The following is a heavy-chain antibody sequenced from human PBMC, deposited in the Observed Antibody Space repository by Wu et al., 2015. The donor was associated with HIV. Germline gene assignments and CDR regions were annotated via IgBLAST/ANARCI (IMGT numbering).Heavy chain of an antibody. CDR3: ARDFEIAAAGPAWFDP. J-gene: IGHJ5*02. CDR1: GYTFTSYG. V-gene: IGHV1-18*01. D-gene: IGHD6-13*01. Sequence: QVQLVQSGAEVKKPGASVKVSCKASGYTFTSYGISWVRQAPGQGLEWMGWISAYSGNTNYAQKFQGRVTMTTDTSTNTAYMELRSLRSDDTAVYYCARDFEIAAAGPAWFDPWGHGNPGPPSPQ. CDR2: ISAYSGNT.